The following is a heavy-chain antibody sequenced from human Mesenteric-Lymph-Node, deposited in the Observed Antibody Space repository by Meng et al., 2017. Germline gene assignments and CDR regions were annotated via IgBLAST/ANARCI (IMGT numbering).Heavy chain of an antibody. D-gene: IGHD3-22*01. V-gene: IGHV4-39*07. CDR1: GGSISGGVHL. CDR3: VREHYDRGASGPFDI. J-gene: IGHJ3*02. Sequence: SETLSLTCSVSGGSISGGVHLWGWVRQPPGKGLEWIGTLYNSGTTLYNPSLKSRLTISLDTSKNQFSLNLNSVIDADTALYYCVREHYDRGASGPFDIWGRGTMVTVSS. CDR2: LYNSGTT.